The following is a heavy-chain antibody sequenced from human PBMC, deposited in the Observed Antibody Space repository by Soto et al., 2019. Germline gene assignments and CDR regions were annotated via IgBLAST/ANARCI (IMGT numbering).Heavy chain of an antibody. CDR1: GFTFGDWR. D-gene: IGHD1-26*01. CDR3: ARVRQSYRGAFDI. Sequence: PGXSLRLSCAASGFTFGDWRMSWFRQAPVKGLEWVANIKQDGSEKDYVDSVKGRFTISRDNAKNSLYLQMNSLRADDTAVYYCARVRQSYRGAFDIWGQGTMVTVSS. V-gene: IGHV3-7*05. J-gene: IGHJ3*02. CDR2: IKQDGSEK.